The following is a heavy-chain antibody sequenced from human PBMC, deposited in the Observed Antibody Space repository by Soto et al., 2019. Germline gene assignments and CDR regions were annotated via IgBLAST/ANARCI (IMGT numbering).Heavy chain of an antibody. CDR1: GGTFSNDI. J-gene: IGHJ6*02. V-gene: IGHV1-18*01. D-gene: IGHD2-2*01. CDR3: ARGIVLVPAADGVYYYYYGMDV. CDR2: ISAYNGNT. Sequence: GASVKLSCKDSGGTFSNDIITWVRQAPGQGLEWMGWISAYNGNTNYAQKLQGRVTMTTDTSTSTAYMELRSLRSDDTAVYYCARGIVLVPAADGVYYYYYGMDVWGQGTTVTVSS.